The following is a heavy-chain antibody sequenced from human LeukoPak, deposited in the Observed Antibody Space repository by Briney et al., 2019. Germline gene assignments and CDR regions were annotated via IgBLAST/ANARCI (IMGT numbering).Heavy chain of an antibody. CDR2: MHYSGDS. D-gene: IGHD1-1*01. Sequence: PSETLSLTCTVSGGSISSFFWSWIRQPPGKGLEWIGSMHYSGDSKYNPSLKSRASLSIDTSKQQFSLRLSSVTAADTAVYYCARDLELERNRWNYFESWGQGTLVTVSS. J-gene: IGHJ4*02. V-gene: IGHV4-59*01. CDR3: ARDLELERNRWNYFES. CDR1: GGSISSFF.